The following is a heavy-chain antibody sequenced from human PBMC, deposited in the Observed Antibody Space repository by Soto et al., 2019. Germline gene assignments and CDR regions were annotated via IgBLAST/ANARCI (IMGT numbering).Heavy chain of an antibody. CDR1: GGTFSSYT. CDR3: ATVSGSSRITIFGVVTIPPRWFDP. Sequence: EASVKVSCKASGGTFSSYTISWVRQAPGQGLEWMGRIIPILGIANYAQKFQGRVTITADKSTSTAYMELSSLRSEDTAVYYCATVSGSSRITIFGVVTIPPRWFDPWGQGTLVTVSS. V-gene: IGHV1-69*02. CDR2: IIPILGIA. J-gene: IGHJ5*02. D-gene: IGHD3-3*01.